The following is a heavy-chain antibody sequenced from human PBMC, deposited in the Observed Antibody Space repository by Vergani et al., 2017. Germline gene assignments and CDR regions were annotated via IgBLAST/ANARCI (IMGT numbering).Heavy chain of an antibody. CDR2: INSDGDST. Sequence: EVQLVESGGGLVQPGRSLRLSCTASGFTFSNYWMQWVRQAPGKGLMWVSRINSDGDSTSYADSVKGRFTISRDNAKNTLYLQMDSLRAEDTAVYYCAREGYGANWFDPWGQGTLVTVSS. J-gene: IGHJ5*02. CDR1: GFTFSNYW. CDR3: AREGYGANWFDP. D-gene: IGHD5-12*01. V-gene: IGHV3-74*01.